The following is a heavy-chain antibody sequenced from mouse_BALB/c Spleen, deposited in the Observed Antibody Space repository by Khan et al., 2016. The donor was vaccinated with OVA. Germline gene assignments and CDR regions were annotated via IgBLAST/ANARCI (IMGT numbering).Heavy chain of an antibody. J-gene: IGHJ3*01. CDR1: GYIFTSYY. CDR2: INPNNGDA. CDR3: TRSGYGTFAY. Sequence: QVQLKQSGAELVKPGASVKLSCKASGYIFTSYYMYWVKQRPGQGLEWIGEINPNNGDANFNEKFKNKAALTVDTSSITAYIQLSSLTSEDSAVYYWTRSGYGTFAYWGQGTLVTVSA. V-gene: IGHV1S81*02. D-gene: IGHD2-1*01.